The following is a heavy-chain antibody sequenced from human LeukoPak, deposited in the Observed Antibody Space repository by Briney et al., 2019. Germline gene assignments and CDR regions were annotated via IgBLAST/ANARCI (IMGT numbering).Heavy chain of an antibody. CDR1: GGSISSSSYY. J-gene: IGHJ6*03. D-gene: IGHD3-3*01. V-gene: IGHV4-39*07. CDR2: IYYSGST. Sequence: ASETLSLTCTVSGGSISSSSYYWGWIRQPPGKGLEWIGSIYYSGSTYYNPSLKSRVTISVDTSKNQFSLKLSSVTAADTAVYYCARGDSEYYDFWSGYSLSYYYYYMDVWGKGTTVTVSS. CDR3: ARGDSEYYDFWSGYSLSYYYYYMDV.